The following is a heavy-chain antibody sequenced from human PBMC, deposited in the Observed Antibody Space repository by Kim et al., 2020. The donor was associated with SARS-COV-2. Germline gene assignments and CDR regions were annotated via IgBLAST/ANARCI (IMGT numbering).Heavy chain of an antibody. CDR3: AKDGSCSSTSCYGWGTGYYYYGMDV. D-gene: IGHD2-2*01. CDR2: ISGSGGST. CDR1: GFTFSSYA. V-gene: IGHV3-23*01. J-gene: IGHJ6*02. Sequence: GGSLRLSCAASGFTFSSYAMSWVRQAPGKGLEWVSAISGSGGSTYYADSVKGRFTISRDNSKNTLYLQMNSLRAEDTAVYYCAKDGSCSSTSCYGWGTGYYYYGMDVWGQGTTVTVSS.